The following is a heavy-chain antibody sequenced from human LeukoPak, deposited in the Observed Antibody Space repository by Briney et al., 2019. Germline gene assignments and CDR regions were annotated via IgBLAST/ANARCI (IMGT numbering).Heavy chain of an antibody. J-gene: IGHJ5*02. Sequence: SSETLSLTCAVYGGSFSGYYWSWIRQPPGKGLEWIGEINHSGSTNYNPSLKSRVTISVDTSKNQFSLKLSSVTAADTAVYYCARRAVVVMGANWFDPWGQGTLVTVSS. V-gene: IGHV4-34*01. CDR2: INHSGST. CDR3: ARRAVVVMGANWFDP. CDR1: GGSFSGYY. D-gene: IGHD2-21*01.